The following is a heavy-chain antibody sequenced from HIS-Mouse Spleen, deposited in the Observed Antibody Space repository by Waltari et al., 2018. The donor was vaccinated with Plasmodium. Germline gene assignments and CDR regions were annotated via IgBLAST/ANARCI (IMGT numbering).Heavy chain of an antibody. CDR3: ASSWYWYFDL. CDR1: GFTFSSYW. CDR2: IKKDGSEK. D-gene: IGHD6-13*01. V-gene: IGHV3-7*01. J-gene: IGHJ2*01. Sequence: EVQLVESGGGLVQPGGSLRLSCAASGFTFSSYWVSWVRQAPGKGGEWVENIKKDGSEKYYVDSVKGRFTISRDNAKNSLYLQMNSLRAEDTAVYYCASSWYWYFDLWGRGTLVTVSS.